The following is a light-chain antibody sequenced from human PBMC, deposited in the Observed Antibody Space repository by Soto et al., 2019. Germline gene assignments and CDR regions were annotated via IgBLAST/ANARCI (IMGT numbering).Light chain of an antibody. CDR3: QSYDSSLSGSYV. V-gene: IGLV1-40*01. Sequence: QSVLTQPPSVSGAPGQRVTISCTGSSSNIGAGYDVHWYQQLPGTAPKLLIYGSSNRPSGVPDRFSGSKSGTSASLAITGLHAEDEADYYCQSYDSSLSGSYVFGTGTKLTVL. CDR1: SSNIGAGYD. CDR2: GSS. J-gene: IGLJ1*01.